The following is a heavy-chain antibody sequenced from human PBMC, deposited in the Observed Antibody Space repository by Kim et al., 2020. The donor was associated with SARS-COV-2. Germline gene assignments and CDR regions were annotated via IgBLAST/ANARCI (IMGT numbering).Heavy chain of an antibody. D-gene: IGHD2-15*01. CDR3: ARGGSPEVDY. V-gene: IGHV4-34*01. J-gene: IGHJ4*02. Sequence: SPTSNPSLRSRVTISVDTSKNQFSLKLSSVTAADTAVYYCARGGSPEVDYWGQGTLVTVSS. CDR2: SP.